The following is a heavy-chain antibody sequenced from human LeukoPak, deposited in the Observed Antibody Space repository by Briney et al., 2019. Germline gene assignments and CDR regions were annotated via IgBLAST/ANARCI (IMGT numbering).Heavy chain of an antibody. V-gene: IGHV3-21*01. CDR1: GFTFNTFN. CDR3: ARGHYDVLAASYKWTPDY. Sequence: GGSLRLSCAASGFTFNTFNMNWVRQAPGKGLGWVSSITSGGDYIYYSDSVKGRFTTSRDNAKNSLSLQLNSLRVEDTAVYYCARGHYDVLAASYKWTPDYWGQGTLVTVSS. D-gene: IGHD3-9*01. J-gene: IGHJ4*02. CDR2: ITSGGDYI.